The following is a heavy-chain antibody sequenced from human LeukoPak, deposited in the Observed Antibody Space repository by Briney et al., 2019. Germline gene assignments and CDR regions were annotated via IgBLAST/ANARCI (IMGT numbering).Heavy chain of an antibody. J-gene: IGHJ4*02. CDR3: AKIGYSGYVPTFDY. CDR1: GFTFSSYA. Sequence: GGSLRLSCAASGFTFSSYAMSWVRQAPGKGLEWVSAISGSGGSTYCADSVKGRFTISRDNSKNTLYLQMNSLRAEDTAVYYCAKIGYSGYVPTFDYWGQGTLVTVSS. V-gene: IGHV3-23*01. CDR2: ISGSGGST. D-gene: IGHD5-12*01.